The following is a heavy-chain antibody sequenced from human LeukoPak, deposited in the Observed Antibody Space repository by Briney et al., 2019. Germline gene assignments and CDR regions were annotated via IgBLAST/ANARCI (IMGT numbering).Heavy chain of an antibody. D-gene: IGHD2-8*02. CDR1: GFAFMNYG. Sequence: GGSLRLSCAASGFAFMNYGMHWVRQAPGKGLEWVTFKRPDESDTYYADSVKGRFTIYRDNSENTLSMQLTSLRPEDTAVYYCTRSLVDGDYYYNMDVWGKGTTVTVSS. CDR3: TRSLVDGDYYYNMDV. CDR2: KRPDESDT. J-gene: IGHJ6*03. V-gene: IGHV3-30*02.